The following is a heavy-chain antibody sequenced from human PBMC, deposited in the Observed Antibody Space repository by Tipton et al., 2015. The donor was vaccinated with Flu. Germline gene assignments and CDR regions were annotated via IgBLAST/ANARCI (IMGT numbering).Heavy chain of an antibody. V-gene: IGHV1-18*01. CDR3: ARDGDGMDV. CDR1: GYIFIKYG. J-gene: IGHJ6*02. D-gene: IGHD2-21*01. Sequence: QLVQSGAEVKKPGASVKVSWKASGYIFIKYGISWVRQAPGQGLEWMGWISVYNGNTNYAQNVQGRVTMTTDTSTSTAYMELRSLRSDDTAVFYCARDGDGMDVWGQGTTVTVAS. CDR2: ISVYNGNT.